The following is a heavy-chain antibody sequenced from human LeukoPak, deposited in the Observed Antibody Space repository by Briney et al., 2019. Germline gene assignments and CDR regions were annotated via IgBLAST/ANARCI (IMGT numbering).Heavy chain of an antibody. J-gene: IGHJ4*02. V-gene: IGHV3-21*01. D-gene: IGHD3/OR15-3a*01. CDR3: ARVSGTWTFDC. CDR2: ITGSSSFI. Sequence: GGSLRLSCAASGFTFSTYTMNWVRQAAGKGLEWVSSITGSSSFIYDADSVKGRFTISRDNAKNSLYLQMNSLRAEDTAVYYCARVSGTWTFDCWGQRTLVTVSS. CDR1: GFTFSTYT.